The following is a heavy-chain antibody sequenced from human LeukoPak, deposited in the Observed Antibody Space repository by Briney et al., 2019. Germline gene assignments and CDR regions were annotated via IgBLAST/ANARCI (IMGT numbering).Heavy chain of an antibody. J-gene: IGHJ4*02. CDR1: GGSIRNYY. CDR2: IYHSGST. V-gene: IGHV4-39*01. D-gene: IGHD5-18*01. Sequence: SETLSLTCSVSGGSIRNYYWTWIRQPPGKGLEWIGSIYHSGSTYYNPSLKSRVTISVDTSKNQVSLQLTSVTAADTALYYCARLRGYSYGYADYWGQGTLVTVSS. CDR3: ARLRGYSYGYADY.